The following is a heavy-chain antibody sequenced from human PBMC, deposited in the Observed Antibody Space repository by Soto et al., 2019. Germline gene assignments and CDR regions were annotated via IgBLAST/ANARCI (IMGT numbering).Heavy chain of an antibody. CDR3: ARQIAEQWLPGGAFDI. CDR2: IYYSGST. D-gene: IGHD6-19*01. Sequence: QVQLQESGPGLVKPSETLSLTCTVSGGSISSYYWSWIRQPPGKGLEWIGYIYYSGSTNYNPSLKSRVTISVDTSKNQFSLKLSSVTAADTAVYYCARQIAEQWLPGGAFDIWGQGTMVTVSS. J-gene: IGHJ3*02. V-gene: IGHV4-59*08. CDR1: GGSISSYY.